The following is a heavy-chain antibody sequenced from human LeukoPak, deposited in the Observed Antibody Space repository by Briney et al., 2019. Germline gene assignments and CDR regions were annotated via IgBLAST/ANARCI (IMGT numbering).Heavy chain of an antibody. CDR1: GHIFTSYG. V-gene: IGHV1-18*01. CDR2: ISPYNGNT. D-gene: IGHD2-21*01. CDR3: ARDRQCGY. J-gene: IGHJ4*02. Sequence: PAASVKVSCKASGHIFTSYGISWVRQAPGQGLEWMGWISPYNGNTNYAPKLQGRLTMTTDTSTSTAYMELRSLRSDDAAVYYCARDRQCGYWGQGTLVTVSS.